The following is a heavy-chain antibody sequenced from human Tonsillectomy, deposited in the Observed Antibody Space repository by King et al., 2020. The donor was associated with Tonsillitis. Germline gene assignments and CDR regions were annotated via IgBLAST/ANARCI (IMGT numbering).Heavy chain of an antibody. CDR3: AIFRGYCSGGSCYGMDV. J-gene: IGHJ6*02. D-gene: IGHD2-15*01. CDR1: GYSFTSYW. V-gene: IGHV5-10-1*03. CDR2: IDPSDSYT. Sequence: VQLVQSGAEVKKPGESLRISCKGSGYSFTSYWISWVRQMPGKGLEWMGRIDPSDSYTNYSPSFQGHVTISADKSISTAYLQWSSLKASDTAMHYCAIFRGYCSGGSCYGMDVWGQGTTVTVSS.